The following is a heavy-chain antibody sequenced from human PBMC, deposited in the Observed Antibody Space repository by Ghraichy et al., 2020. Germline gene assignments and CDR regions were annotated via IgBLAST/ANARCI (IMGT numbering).Heavy chain of an antibody. V-gene: IGHV4-59*01. J-gene: IGHJ4*02. D-gene: IGHD4-23*01. CDR2: IYYTGST. Sequence: SETLSLTCTVSGGSINNYYWSWIRQPPGKGLEWIGNIYYTGSTNYNPSLKSRVTISVDTSKNQFSLKLSSVTAADTAIYYCARASGGNSNYWGQGTLVTVSS. CDR3: ARASGGNSNY. CDR1: GGSINNYY.